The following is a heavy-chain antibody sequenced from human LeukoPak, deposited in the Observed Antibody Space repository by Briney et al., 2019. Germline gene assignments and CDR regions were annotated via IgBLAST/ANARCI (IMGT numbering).Heavy chain of an antibody. D-gene: IGHD2-15*01. Sequence: SETLSLTCAVNNGSFSNYYWTWIRQSPGKGLQWIGETNYNPSLKSRLTLSMDESKNHLSLTLTSVTAADTALYFCARGGGNYLFFCDPGRLDPWGQGTLVTVSS. CDR3: ARGGGNYLFFCDPGRLDP. CDR2: T. J-gene: IGHJ5*02. CDR1: NGSFSNYY. V-gene: IGHV4-34*01.